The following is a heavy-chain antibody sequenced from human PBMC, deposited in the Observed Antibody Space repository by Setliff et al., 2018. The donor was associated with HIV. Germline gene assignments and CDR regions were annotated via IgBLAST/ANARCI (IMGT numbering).Heavy chain of an antibody. CDR1: EFTFSGHW. Sequence: GGSLRLSCAASEFTFSGHWMSWVRQAPGKGLEWVANIKQDGSEKNYVDFVKGRFTISRDNAKNSLYLQMNSLRAEDTAVYYCARVDDDYVWARTYFDYWGQGSLVTVSS. J-gene: IGHJ4*02. D-gene: IGHD3-16*01. CDR3: ARVDDDYVWARTYFDY. V-gene: IGHV3-7*01. CDR2: IKQDGSEK.